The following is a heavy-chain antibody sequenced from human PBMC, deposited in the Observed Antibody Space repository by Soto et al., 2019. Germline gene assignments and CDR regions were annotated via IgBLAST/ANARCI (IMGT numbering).Heavy chain of an antibody. CDR3: ARLPDYGDYHFDY. Sequence: LSLTCTVSGGSISSSSYYWGWIRQPPGKGLEWIGSIYYSGSTYCNPSLKSRVTISVDTSKNQFSLKLSSVTAADTAVYYCARLPDYGDYHFDYWGQGTLVTVSS. CDR2: IYYSGST. V-gene: IGHV4-39*01. CDR1: GGSISSSSYY. D-gene: IGHD4-17*01. J-gene: IGHJ4*02.